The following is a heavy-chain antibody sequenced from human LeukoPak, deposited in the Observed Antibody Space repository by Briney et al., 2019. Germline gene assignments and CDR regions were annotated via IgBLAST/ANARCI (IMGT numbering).Heavy chain of an antibody. CDR3: AIPREEWLFFFDY. V-gene: IGHV1-2*02. CDR2: INPNSGGT. Sequence: ASVKVSCKASGYTFTGYYMHWVRQAPGQGLEWMGWINPNSGGTNYAQKFQGRVTMTRDTSISTAYMELSRLRSDDTAVYYCAIPREEWLFFFDYWGQGTLVTVSS. CDR1: GYTFTGYY. J-gene: IGHJ4*02. D-gene: IGHD3-3*01.